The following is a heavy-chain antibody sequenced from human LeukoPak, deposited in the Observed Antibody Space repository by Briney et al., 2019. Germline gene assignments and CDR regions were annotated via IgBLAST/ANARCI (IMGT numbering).Heavy chain of an antibody. J-gene: IGHJ4*02. Sequence: ASVKVSCKASGGTFSSYAISWVRQAPGQGLEWMGGIIPIFGTANYAQKFQGRVTITTDESTSTAYMELSSLRSEDTAVYYCARAPLESGSYYPFDYWGRGTLVTVSS. CDR2: IIPIFGTA. D-gene: IGHD1-26*01. CDR1: GGTFSSYA. V-gene: IGHV1-69*05. CDR3: ARAPLESGSYYPFDY.